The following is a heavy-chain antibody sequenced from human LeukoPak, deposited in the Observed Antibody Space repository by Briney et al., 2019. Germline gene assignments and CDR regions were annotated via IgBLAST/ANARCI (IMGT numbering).Heavy chain of an antibody. CDR1: GGSINSNNW. D-gene: IGHD6-13*01. CDR2: IYLSGST. CDR3: ARWRQQVAHDS. Sequence: PSGTLSLTCAVSGGSINSNNWWSWVRQPPGKGLEWLGNIYLSGSTDYNPSLKSRLTMSVDTSENQFSLRLSSVTAADTAVYYCARWRQQVAHDSWGQGTLVTVSS. V-gene: IGHV4-4*02. J-gene: IGHJ4*02.